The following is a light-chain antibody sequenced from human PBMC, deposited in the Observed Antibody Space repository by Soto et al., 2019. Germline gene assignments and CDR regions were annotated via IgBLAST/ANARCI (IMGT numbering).Light chain of an antibody. CDR2: DVS. CDR3: SSYTSSSFLYV. V-gene: IGLV2-14*01. CDR1: SSDVGGYNY. J-gene: IGLJ1*01. Sequence: QSVLTQPASVSGSPGQSITISCTGTSSDVGGYNYVSWYQQHPGKAPKLMIYDVSNRPSGVSNRFSGSKSGNTASLTISGLQAEDAADYYCSSYTSSSFLYVFGTGTKLTVL.